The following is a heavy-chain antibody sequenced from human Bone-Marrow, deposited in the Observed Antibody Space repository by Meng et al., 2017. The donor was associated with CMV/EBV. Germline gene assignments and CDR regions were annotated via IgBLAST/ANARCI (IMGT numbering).Heavy chain of an antibody. J-gene: IGHJ4*02. D-gene: IGHD6-19*01. CDR3: ARQPQWLVVD. V-gene: IGHV4-39*01. CDR2: IYYSGST. CDR1: GGSISSSSYY. Sequence: GSLRLSCTVPGGSISSSSYYWGWIRQPPGKGLEWIGSIYYSGSTYYNPSLKSRVTISVDTSKNQFSLKLSSVTAADTAAYYCARQPQWLVVDWGQGTLVTVSS.